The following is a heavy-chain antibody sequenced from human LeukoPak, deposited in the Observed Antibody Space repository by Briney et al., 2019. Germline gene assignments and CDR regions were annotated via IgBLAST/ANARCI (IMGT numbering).Heavy chain of an antibody. Sequence: ASVKVSCKASGYTFTNYGIHWVRQAPGQGLEWMGWISAHRFNTNSAQKFQGRVTITRNTSISTAYMELSSLRSEDTAVYYCARGLGATTSRLYYYYYYMDVWGKGTTVTVSS. CDR2: ISAHRFNT. CDR3: ARGLGATTSRLYYYYYYMDV. D-gene: IGHD1-26*01. J-gene: IGHJ6*03. V-gene: IGHV1-8*03. CDR1: GYTFTNYG.